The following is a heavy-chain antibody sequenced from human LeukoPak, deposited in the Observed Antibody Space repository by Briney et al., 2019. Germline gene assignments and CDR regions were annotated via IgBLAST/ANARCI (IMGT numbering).Heavy chain of an antibody. CDR1: GFTFSSYA. D-gene: IGHD4/OR15-4a*01. Sequence: GGSLRLSCAASGFTFSSYAMHWVRQAPGKGLEWVAVISYDGSNKYYADSVRGRFTISRDNSKNTLYLQMNSLRAEDTAVYYCARAQGGASDAFDIWGQGTMVTVSS. V-gene: IGHV3-30-3*01. CDR3: ARAQGGASDAFDI. CDR2: ISYDGSNK. J-gene: IGHJ3*02.